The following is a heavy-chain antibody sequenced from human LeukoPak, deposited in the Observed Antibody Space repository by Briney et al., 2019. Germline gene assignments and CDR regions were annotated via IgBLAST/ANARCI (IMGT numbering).Heavy chain of an antibody. V-gene: IGHV1-2*02. J-gene: IGHJ5*02. D-gene: IGHD3-10*01. Sequence: GASVKVSCKASGYTFTGYYMHWVRQAPGQGLEWMGWINPNSGGTNYAQKFQGRVTMTRDTSIRTAYMELSSLRYDDTAVYYCATNILVRDIINWFDPWGQGTLVTVSS. CDR3: ATNILVRDIINWFDP. CDR1: GYTFTGYY. CDR2: INPNSGGT.